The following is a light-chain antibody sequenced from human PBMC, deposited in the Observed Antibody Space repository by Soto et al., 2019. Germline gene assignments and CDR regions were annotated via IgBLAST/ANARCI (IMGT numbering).Light chain of an antibody. J-gene: IGKJ2*01. V-gene: IGKV1-39*01. CDR2: AAS. CDR3: LQYNSFPYI. CDR1: QSIGKF. Sequence: DIQMTQSPSSLSASVGDRLTITCRASQSIGKFLNWYQQKPGTAPNLLISAASSLQSGVPSRFSGTGSGTEFTLTISSLQPEDFATYYCLQYNSFPYIFAQGTKLEI.